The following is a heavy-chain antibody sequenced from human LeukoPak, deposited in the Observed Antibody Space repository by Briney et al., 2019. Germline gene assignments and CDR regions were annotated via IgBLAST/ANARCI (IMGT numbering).Heavy chain of an antibody. CDR2: INPNSGGT. J-gene: IGHJ4*02. Sequence: ASVTVSCKASGYTFTGYYMHWVRQAPGQGLEWMGWINPNSGGTNYAQKFQGRVTITRDTSISTAYMELSRLRSDDTAVYYCAREYSSSWYYFDYWGQGTLVTVSS. D-gene: IGHD6-13*01. CDR3: AREYSSSWYYFDY. CDR1: GYTFTGYY. V-gene: IGHV1-2*02.